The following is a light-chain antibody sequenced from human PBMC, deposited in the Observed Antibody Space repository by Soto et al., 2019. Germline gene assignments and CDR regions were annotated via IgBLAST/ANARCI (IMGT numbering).Light chain of an antibody. CDR3: QKYGSSPPGVT. CDR2: VAS. CDR1: QSIGSRY. V-gene: IGKV3-20*01. J-gene: IGKJ3*01. Sequence: EIALTQSAGTLSLCPGERANLXCRASQSIGSRYPASYHPKPCQDPRLLXYVASRRATGIPDRFSGSWSGTDFTLTISSLEPEDFAVYYCQKYGSSPPGVTFGPGTKVDIK.